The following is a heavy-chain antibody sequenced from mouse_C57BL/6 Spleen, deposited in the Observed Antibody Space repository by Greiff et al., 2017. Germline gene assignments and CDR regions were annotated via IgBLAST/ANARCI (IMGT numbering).Heavy chain of an antibody. CDR2: FYPGSGSI. CDR1: GYTFTEYT. CDR3: ARHEGESSGYGGYAMDY. J-gene: IGHJ4*01. D-gene: IGHD3-2*02. Sequence: QVQLQQSGAELVKPGASVKLSCKASGYTFTEYTIHWVKQRSGQGLEWIGWFYPGSGSIKYNEKFKDKATLTADKSSSTVYMELSRLTSEDSAVYFCARHEGESSGYGGYAMDYWGQGTSVTVSS. V-gene: IGHV1-62-2*01.